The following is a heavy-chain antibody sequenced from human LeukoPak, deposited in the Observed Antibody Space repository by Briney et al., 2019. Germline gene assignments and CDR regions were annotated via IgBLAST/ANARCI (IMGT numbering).Heavy chain of an antibody. J-gene: IGHJ4*02. CDR3: TRATSYDILTGYFDY. CDR1: GFTFSSYT. Sequence: GGSLRLSRAASGFTFSSYTMNWVRQAPGKGLEWVSSISSSSSYIYYADSVKGRFIISRDNAKNSLYLQMNSLRAEDTAVYYCTRATSYDILTGYFDYWGQGTLVTVSS. CDR2: ISSSSSYI. D-gene: IGHD3-9*01. V-gene: IGHV3-21*01.